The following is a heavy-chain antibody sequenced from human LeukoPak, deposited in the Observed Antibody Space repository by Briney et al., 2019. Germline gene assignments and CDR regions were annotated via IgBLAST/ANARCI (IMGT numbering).Heavy chain of an antibody. D-gene: IGHD3-10*01. V-gene: IGHV3-23*01. J-gene: IGHJ4*02. Sequence: GGSLRLSCAASGFTFSSYAMSWVRQAPGKGLEWVSAISGSGGSTYYEDSVKGRFTISRDNSKNTLYLQMNSLRAEDTAVYYCAKTEKGAYYYGSGSLDVWGQGTLVTVSS. CDR3: AKTEKGAYYYGSGSLDV. CDR1: GFTFSSYA. CDR2: ISGSGGST.